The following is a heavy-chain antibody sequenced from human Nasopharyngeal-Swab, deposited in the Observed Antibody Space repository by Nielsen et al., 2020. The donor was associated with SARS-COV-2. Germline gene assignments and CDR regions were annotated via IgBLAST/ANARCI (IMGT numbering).Heavy chain of an antibody. D-gene: IGHD3-22*01. V-gene: IGHV3-30-3*01. Sequence: GESLNTSCAASGFTFSRYTMHLVRQAPGKGLEWVAVISYDGSNKYYADSVKGRFTISRDISKNTLYLQMNSLRAEDTAVFYCASTPLDSSGYYYAFHYWGRGTLVTVSS. J-gene: IGHJ4*02. CDR3: ASTPLDSSGYYYAFHY. CDR1: GFTFSRYT. CDR2: ISYDGSNK.